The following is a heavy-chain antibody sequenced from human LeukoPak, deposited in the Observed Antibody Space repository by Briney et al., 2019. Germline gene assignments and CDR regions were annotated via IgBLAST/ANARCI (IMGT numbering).Heavy chain of an antibody. CDR2: ISYDGSNK. Sequence: GGSLRLSCAASGFTFSSYAMHWVRQAPGKGLEWVAVISYDGSNKNYADSVKGRFTISRDNSKNTLYLQMNSLRAEDTAVYYCAKFGTPNCSSTSCYRYWYFDLWGRGTLVTVSS. V-gene: IGHV3-30-3*02. J-gene: IGHJ2*01. D-gene: IGHD2-2*01. CDR3: AKFGTPNCSSTSCYRYWYFDL. CDR1: GFTFSSYA.